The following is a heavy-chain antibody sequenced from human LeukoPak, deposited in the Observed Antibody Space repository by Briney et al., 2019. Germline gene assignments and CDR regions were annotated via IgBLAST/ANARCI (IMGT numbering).Heavy chain of an antibody. CDR2: IGDHGGST. CDR3: ARVFGHLSSFDY. V-gene: IGHV3-23*01. D-gene: IGHD3-16*02. Sequence: GGSLRLSCAASGFTFSSYGMSWVRQAPGKGLEWVSAIGDHGGSTYYADSVKGRFTISRDNSKSTLYLQMNSLRAEDTAVYYCARVFGHLSSFDYWGQGTLVTVSS. CDR1: GFTFSSYG. J-gene: IGHJ4*02.